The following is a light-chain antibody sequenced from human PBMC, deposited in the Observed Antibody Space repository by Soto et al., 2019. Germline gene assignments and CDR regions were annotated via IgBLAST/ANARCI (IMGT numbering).Light chain of an antibody. CDR2: DVS. CDR3: CSYAGSYTWV. J-gene: IGLJ1*01. Sequence: QSALTQPRSVSGSPGQSVTISCTGTSSDVGGYNFVSWCQQHPGKAPKLMIYDVSKRPSGVPDRFSGSKSGNTASLTISGLQAEDEADYYCCSYAGSYTWVFGTGTKLPS. CDR1: SSDVGGYNF. V-gene: IGLV2-11*01.